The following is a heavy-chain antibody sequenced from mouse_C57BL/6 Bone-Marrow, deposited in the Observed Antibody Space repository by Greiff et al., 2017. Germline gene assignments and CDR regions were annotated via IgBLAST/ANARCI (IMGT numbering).Heavy chain of an antibody. CDR3: ARHDYGSSSYYFDY. Sequence: DVMLVESGGGLVKPGGSLKLSCAASGFTFSSYTMSWVRQTPEKRLEWVATISGGGGNTYYPDSVKGRFTISRDNAKNTLYLQMSSLRSEDTALYYCARHDYGSSSYYFDYWGQGTTLTVSS. D-gene: IGHD1-1*01. V-gene: IGHV5-9*01. CDR2: ISGGGGNT. CDR1: GFTFSSYT. J-gene: IGHJ2*01.